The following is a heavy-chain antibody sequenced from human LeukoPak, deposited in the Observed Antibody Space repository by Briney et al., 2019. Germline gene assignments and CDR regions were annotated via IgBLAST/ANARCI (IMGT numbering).Heavy chain of an antibody. CDR1: GGSFSGYY. V-gene: IGHV4-34*01. J-gene: IGHJ4*02. D-gene: IGHD4-11*01. Sequence: PSETLSLTCAVYGGSFSGYYWSWIRQPPGKGLEWIGEINHSGSTNYNPSLKSRVTISVDTSKNQLSLKLSSVTAADTAVYYCASASITRYYFDYWGQGTLVTVSS. CDR2: INHSGST. CDR3: ASASITRYYFDY.